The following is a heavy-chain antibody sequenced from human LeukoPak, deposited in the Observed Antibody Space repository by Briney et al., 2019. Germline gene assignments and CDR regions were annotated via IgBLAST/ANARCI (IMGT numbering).Heavy chain of an antibody. Sequence: SETLSLTCTVSGGSISSYYWSWIRQPPGKGLEWIGSIYYSGSTYYNPSLKSRVTISVDTSKNQFSLKLSSVTAADTAVYYCARDRGGFDYWGQGTLVTVSS. CDR1: GGSISSYY. J-gene: IGHJ4*02. CDR2: IYYSGST. D-gene: IGHD3-16*01. V-gene: IGHV4-59*12. CDR3: ARDRGGFDY.